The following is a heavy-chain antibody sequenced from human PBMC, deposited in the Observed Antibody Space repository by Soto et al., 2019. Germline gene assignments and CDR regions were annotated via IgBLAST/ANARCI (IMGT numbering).Heavy chain of an antibody. V-gene: IGHV3-73*01. Sequence: PGGSLRLSCAASGFTFSGSAMHWVRQASGKGLEWVCRVRSKANSYTTAYAASVKGSFTISRDDSKNTAYLQMNSLKTEDTAVYYCTSFYYYDSSGYYYYYGMDVWGQGTTVTVSS. D-gene: IGHD3-22*01. CDR1: GFTFSGSA. CDR2: VRSKANSYTT. CDR3: TSFYYYDSSGYYYYYGMDV. J-gene: IGHJ6*02.